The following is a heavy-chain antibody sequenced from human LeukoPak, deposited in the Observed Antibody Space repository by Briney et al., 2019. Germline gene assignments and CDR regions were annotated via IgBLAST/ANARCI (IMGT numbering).Heavy chain of an antibody. Sequence: SETLSLTCAVSGGSISSSNWWSWVRQPPGKGLEWVGEIYHSGSTNYNPSLKSRVTISVDTSKNQFSLNLSSVTAADTAMYYCARAVGTSRNFFDYWGQGTLVTVSS. CDR2: IYHSGST. CDR3: ARAVGTSRNFFDY. CDR1: GGSISSSNW. V-gene: IGHV4-4*02. J-gene: IGHJ4*02. D-gene: IGHD4-23*01.